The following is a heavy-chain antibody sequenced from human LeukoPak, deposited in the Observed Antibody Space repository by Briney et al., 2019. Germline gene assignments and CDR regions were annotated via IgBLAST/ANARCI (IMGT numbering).Heavy chain of an antibody. Sequence: SETLSLTCTVSGGSISSYYWSWIRQPPGKGLEWIGYIYYSGSTNYNPSLKSRVTISVDTSKNQFSLKLSSVTAADTAVYYCARDRSPRFGLDYWGQGTLVTVSS. V-gene: IGHV4-59*01. CDR1: GGSISSYY. J-gene: IGHJ4*02. D-gene: IGHD3-10*01. CDR2: IYYSGST. CDR3: ARDRSPRFGLDY.